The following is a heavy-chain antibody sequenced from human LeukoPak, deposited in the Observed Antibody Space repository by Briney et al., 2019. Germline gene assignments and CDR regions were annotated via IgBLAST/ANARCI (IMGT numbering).Heavy chain of an antibody. Sequence: PSETLSLTCTVSGGSVSSSGYYWGWIRQPPGKGLEWIASIYYSGSTYYNPSLKSRVTISVDASKSQFSLKLTSVTAADTAVYYCATYSGYDLRYWGQGTLVTVSS. CDR2: IYYSGST. D-gene: IGHD5-12*01. CDR1: GGSVSSSGYY. V-gene: IGHV4-39*01. J-gene: IGHJ4*02. CDR3: ATYSGYDLRY.